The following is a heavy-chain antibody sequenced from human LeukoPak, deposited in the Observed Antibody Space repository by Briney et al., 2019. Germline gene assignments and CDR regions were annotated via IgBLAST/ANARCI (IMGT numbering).Heavy chain of an antibody. CDR1: GYTFTGYY. V-gene: IGHV1-18*04. D-gene: IGHD2-2*02. J-gene: IGHJ4*02. Sequence: ASVKVSCKASGYTFTGYYMHWVRQAPGQGLEWMGWISAYNGNTNYAQKLQGRVTMTTDTSTSTAYMELRSLRSDDTAVYYCARDVYCSSTSCYTGFDYWGQGTLVTVSS. CDR2: ISAYNGNT. CDR3: ARDVYCSSTSCYTGFDY.